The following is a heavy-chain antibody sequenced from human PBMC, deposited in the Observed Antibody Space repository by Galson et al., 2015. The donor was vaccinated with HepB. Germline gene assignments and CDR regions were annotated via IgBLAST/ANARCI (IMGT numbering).Heavy chain of an antibody. CDR2: ITWNGDFT. D-gene: IGHD3-10*01. Sequence: SLRLSCAASGFTFEDYAMHWVRQVPGKGLEWVSGITWNGDFTGYAESVRGRFTISRDNARYSLYLQMNSLRSEDTALYYCAQDLTYYYGSGSYFVGMGVWGQGTTVTVS. V-gene: IGHV3-9*01. CDR1: GFTFEDYA. CDR3: AQDLTYYYGSGSYFVGMGV. J-gene: IGHJ6*02.